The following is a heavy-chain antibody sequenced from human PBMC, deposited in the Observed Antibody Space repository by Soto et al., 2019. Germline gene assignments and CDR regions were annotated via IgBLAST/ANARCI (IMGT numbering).Heavy chain of an antibody. Sequence: QVQLQESGPGLVKPSETLSLTCTVSGVSIRSNYWSWIRQPPGKGLEWVGYIYYSGNPNYNPSLNSRLALAVDTAKDQFSRWLSSVPAADTAVVYCARGGELLDYGGQGTLVTVCS. V-gene: IGHV4-59*01. J-gene: IGHJ4*02. D-gene: IGHD3-10*01. CDR3: ARGGELLDY. CDR2: IYYSGNP. CDR1: GVSIRSNY.